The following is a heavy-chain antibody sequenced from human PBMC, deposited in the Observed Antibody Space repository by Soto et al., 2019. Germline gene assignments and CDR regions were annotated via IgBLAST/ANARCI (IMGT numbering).Heavy chain of an antibody. D-gene: IGHD3-3*01. Sequence: ASVKVSCKASGYTFTSYDINWVRQATGQGLEWMGWMNPNSGNTGYAQKFQGRVTMTRNTSISTAYMELSSLRSEDTAVYYCARARIFGATQDYWGHGTLVTVSS. CDR1: GYTFTSYD. CDR3: ARARIFGATQDY. CDR2: MNPNSGNT. V-gene: IGHV1-8*01. J-gene: IGHJ4*01.